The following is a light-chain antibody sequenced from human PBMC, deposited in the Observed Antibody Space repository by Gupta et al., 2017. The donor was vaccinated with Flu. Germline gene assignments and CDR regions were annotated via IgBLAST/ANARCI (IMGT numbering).Light chain of an antibody. CDR3: QHEDKGPPSIT. CDR2: DTS. V-gene: IGKV3-15*01. CDR1: QSVRNN. J-gene: IGKJ5*01. Sequence: SQSVRNNLAWYQQKPGQAPRLLVYDTSTRGKGVTGRCSGSGAETDFTLTISSRQSEDFAIYYCQHEDKGPPSITFGQGTRLEIK.